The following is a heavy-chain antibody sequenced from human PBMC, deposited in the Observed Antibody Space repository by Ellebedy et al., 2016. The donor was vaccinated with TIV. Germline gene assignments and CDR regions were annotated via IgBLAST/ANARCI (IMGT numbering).Heavy chain of an antibody. CDR1: GFIFSGSW. CDR2: INHDGSDE. D-gene: IGHD2-21*02. Sequence: PGGSLRLSCAASGFIFSGSWMTWVRQAPAKGLEWVANINHDGSDEYYVDSVKGRFTISRDNAKNSLYLQMHSLRAEDTAMYYCARDVAPVGQVTFDCWGQGTLVTVSS. V-gene: IGHV3-7*03. J-gene: IGHJ4*02. CDR3: ARDVAPVGQVTFDC.